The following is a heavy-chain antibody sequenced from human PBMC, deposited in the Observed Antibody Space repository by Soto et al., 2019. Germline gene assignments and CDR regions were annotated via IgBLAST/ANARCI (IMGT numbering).Heavy chain of an antibody. V-gene: IGHV1-8*01. D-gene: IGHD3-22*01. CDR2: MNPNSGNT. J-gene: IGHJ6*02. CDR1: GYTFTSYD. Sequence: ASVKVSCKASGYTFTSYDINWVRQATGQGLEWMGWMNPNSGNTGYAQKFQGRVTMTRNTSISTAYMELSSLRSEDTAVYYCARDKGYDSSGGCGGPYYGMDVWGQGTTVTVSS. CDR3: ARDKGYDSSGGCGGPYYGMDV.